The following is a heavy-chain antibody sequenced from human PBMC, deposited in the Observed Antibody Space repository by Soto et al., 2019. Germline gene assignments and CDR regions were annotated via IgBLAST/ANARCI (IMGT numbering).Heavy chain of an antibody. CDR3: ATLPYDILTGPYYYYYGMDV. V-gene: IGHV4-4*02. CDR1: VGSIGSSNW. D-gene: IGHD3-9*01. Sequence: SETLSLTCAVSVGSIGSSNWLSWVRQPPGKGLEWIGEIYHSGSTNYNPSLKSRVTISVDKSKNQFSLKLSSVTAADTAVYYCATLPYDILTGPYYYYYGMDVWGQGTTVTVSS. J-gene: IGHJ6*02. CDR2: IYHSGST.